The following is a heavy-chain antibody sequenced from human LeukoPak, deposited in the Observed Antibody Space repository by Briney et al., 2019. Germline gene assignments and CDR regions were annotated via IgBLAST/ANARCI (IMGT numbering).Heavy chain of an antibody. J-gene: IGHJ4*02. Sequence: GGSLRLSCAASGFTFSSYSMNWVRQAPGKGLEWVSSISSSSSYIYYADSVKGRFTISRDNAKNSLYLQMNSLRAEDTAVYYCARGPRFAIRMIVVVTKGHFDSWGQGTLVTVSS. CDR2: ISSSSSYI. CDR1: GFTFSSYS. D-gene: IGHD3-22*01. CDR3: ARGPRFAIRMIVVVTKGHFDS. V-gene: IGHV3-21*01.